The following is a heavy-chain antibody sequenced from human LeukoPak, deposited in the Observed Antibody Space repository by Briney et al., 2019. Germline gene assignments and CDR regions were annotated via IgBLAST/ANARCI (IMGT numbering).Heavy chain of an antibody. V-gene: IGHV4-39*01. D-gene: IGHD3-10*01. Sequence: PAETLSLICTVSGGSISSNNYNWPPIRQPPGKGLEWIGSIYYSGSTFYHPSLKSRVTISIDTSKNQFSLKLSSVTAADTAVYYCASWYYYGSGSPFFDYWGQGTLVSVSS. CDR2: IYYSGST. CDR3: ASWYYYGSGSPFFDY. CDR1: GGSISSNNYN. J-gene: IGHJ4*02.